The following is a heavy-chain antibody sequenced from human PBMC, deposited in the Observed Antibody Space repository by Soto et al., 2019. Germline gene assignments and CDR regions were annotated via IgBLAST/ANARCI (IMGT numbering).Heavy chain of an antibody. CDR3: ARDELLRVFDY. J-gene: IGHJ4*02. D-gene: IGHD1-26*01. CDR2: IIDSGGDT. CDR1: GFTFSSYS. V-gene: IGHV3-21*01. Sequence: SGFTFSSYSMTWVRQAPGRGLEYVSSIIDSGGDTYYAASVKGRFTISRDNAKNSLYLQMNSLRAEDTAVYYCARDELLRVFDYWGQGTLVTVSS.